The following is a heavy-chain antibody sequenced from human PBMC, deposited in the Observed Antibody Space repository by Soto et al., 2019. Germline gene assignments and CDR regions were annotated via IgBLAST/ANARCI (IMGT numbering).Heavy chain of an antibody. V-gene: IGHV4-59*08. D-gene: IGHD6-13*01. CDR1: GGSISGYY. CDR2: IYYSGST. Sequence: PSETLSLTCTVSGGSISGYYWSWIRQPPGKGLEWIGYIYYSGSTNYNPSLKSRVTISVDTSKNQFSLKLSSVTAADTAVYYCARRYSSSFDFWGQGTLVTVSS. J-gene: IGHJ4*02. CDR3: ARRYSSSFDF.